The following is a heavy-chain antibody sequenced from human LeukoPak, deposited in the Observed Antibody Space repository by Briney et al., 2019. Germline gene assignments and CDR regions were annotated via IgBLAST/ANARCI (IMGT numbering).Heavy chain of an antibody. CDR1: GGSISSGGYY. D-gene: IGHD5-18*01. CDR2: IYYSGST. CDR3: ARRGYSYGYWFDP. Sequence: SETLSLTCTVSGGSISSGGYYWSWIRQHPGKGLEWIGYIYYSGSTYYNPSLKSRVTISVDTSKNQFSLKLSSVTAADTAVYYCARRGYSYGYWFDPWGQGTLVTVSS. V-gene: IGHV4-31*03. J-gene: IGHJ5*02.